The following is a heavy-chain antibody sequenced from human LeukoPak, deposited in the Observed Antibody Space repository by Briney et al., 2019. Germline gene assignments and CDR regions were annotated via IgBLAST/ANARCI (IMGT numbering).Heavy chain of an antibody. CDR2: INPNSGGT. Sequence: ASVKVSCKASGYTFTGQYMHWVRQAPGQGLEWMGWINPNSGGTNYAQKFQGRVTMTRDTSISTAYMELSRLRSDDTAVYYCAKAEPTIAVAGREFDIWGQGTMVTVSS. CDR1: GYTFTGQY. D-gene: IGHD6-19*01. V-gene: IGHV1-2*02. J-gene: IGHJ3*02. CDR3: AKAEPTIAVAGREFDI.